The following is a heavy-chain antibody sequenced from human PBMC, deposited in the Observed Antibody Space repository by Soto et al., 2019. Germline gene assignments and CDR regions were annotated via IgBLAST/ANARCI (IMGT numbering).Heavy chain of an antibody. J-gene: IGHJ6*02. CDR2: IWYDGSNK. V-gene: IGHV3-33*01. D-gene: IGHD1-26*01. Sequence: QVQLVESGGGVVQPGRSLRLSCAASGFTFSSYGMHWVRQAPGKGLEWVAVIWYDGSNKYYADSVKGRFTISRDNSKNTRYLQMNSLRAEDTAVYYCARGRSGAGYSGMDVWGQGTTVTVSS. CDR1: GFTFSSYG. CDR3: ARGRSGAGYSGMDV.